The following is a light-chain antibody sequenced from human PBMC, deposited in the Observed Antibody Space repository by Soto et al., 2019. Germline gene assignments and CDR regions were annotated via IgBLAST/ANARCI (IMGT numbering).Light chain of an antibody. CDR1: QSVTNK. CDR3: LQYGSPPIT. J-gene: IGKJ5*01. V-gene: IGKV3-15*01. CDR2: DAS. Sequence: EMLMTQSPATLSVSPGERVSLSCWASQSVTNKLAWYQQRPGQPPRLLFYDASTRATGVPATFTGSGSGTGFTLTISSLQSEDFAVYYCLQYGSPPITFGQGTRLEI.